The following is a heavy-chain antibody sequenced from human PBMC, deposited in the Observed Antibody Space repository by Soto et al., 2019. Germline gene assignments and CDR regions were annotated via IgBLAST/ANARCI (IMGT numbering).Heavy chain of an antibody. CDR2: IYWDDDK. J-gene: IGHJ4*02. CDR1: GFSLSTSGVG. Sequence: QITLKESGPTLVKPTQTLTLTCTFSGFSLSTSGVGVGWIRQPPGKALEWLALIYWDDDKRYSPSLKSRLTITKDTSKNQVVLTMTNMDPVDTATYYCAIITIFGVVISSFDYWGQGTLVTVFS. CDR3: AIITIFGVVISSFDY. D-gene: IGHD3-3*01. V-gene: IGHV2-5*02.